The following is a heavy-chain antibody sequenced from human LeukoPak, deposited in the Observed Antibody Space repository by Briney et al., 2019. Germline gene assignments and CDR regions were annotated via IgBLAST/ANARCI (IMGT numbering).Heavy chain of an antibody. CDR3: VRDWDHYEFDS. Sequence: PGGSLRLSWAASGLTFSSYGMHWVRQAPGKGLGWVSRIKGEGRHTIYADSVKGRFTISRDNAKNTLYLQMKSLRAEDTAVYYCVRDWDHYEFDSWGQGTLVTVSS. V-gene: IGHV3-74*01. CDR1: GLTFSSYG. D-gene: IGHD3-16*01. J-gene: IGHJ5*01. CDR2: IKGEGRHT.